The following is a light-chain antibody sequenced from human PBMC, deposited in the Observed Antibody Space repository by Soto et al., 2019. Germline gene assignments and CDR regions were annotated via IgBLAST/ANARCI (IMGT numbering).Light chain of an antibody. CDR2: DAS. CDR3: HQYDSIVQT. V-gene: IGKV3-20*01. CDR1: QSVRNSL. Sequence: EIVFTQSPGPLSLSPGERATLSCRASQSVRNSLLAWYQQKPGQPPRLLIYDASARATATPERFSGSGSGTDFTLTISRLEPEDFAVYYCHQYDSIVQTFGQGTKVDI. J-gene: IGKJ1*01.